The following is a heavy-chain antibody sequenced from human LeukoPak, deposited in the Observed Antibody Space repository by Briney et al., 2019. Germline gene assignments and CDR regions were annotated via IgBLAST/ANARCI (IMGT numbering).Heavy chain of an antibody. D-gene: IGHD4-17*01. V-gene: IGHV3-72*01. CDR1: GFSISDHY. CDR3: TRVRHGDYFDY. J-gene: IGHJ4*02. CDR2: VRNKPNGYTT. Sequence: GGSLRLSCAASGFSISDHYMDWVRQAPGKGLEWVGRVRNKPNGYTTDYATSVKGRFTISRDDSKNSLYLQMNSLTSEDTAVYYCTRVRHGDYFDYWGQGTLVSVSS.